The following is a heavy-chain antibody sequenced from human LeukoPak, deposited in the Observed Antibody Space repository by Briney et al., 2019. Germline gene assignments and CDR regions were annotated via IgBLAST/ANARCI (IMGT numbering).Heavy chain of an antibody. V-gene: IGHV4-59*01. CDR1: GGSISSYY. CDR2: IYYSGST. D-gene: IGHD5-24*01. Sequence: SETLSLTCTVSGGSISSYYWSWIRPPPGKGLEWIGYIYYSGSTNYNPSLKSRVTISVDTSKNQFSLKLSSVTAADTAVYYCAASGYNAYFDYWGQGTLVTVSS. J-gene: IGHJ4*02. CDR3: AASGYNAYFDY.